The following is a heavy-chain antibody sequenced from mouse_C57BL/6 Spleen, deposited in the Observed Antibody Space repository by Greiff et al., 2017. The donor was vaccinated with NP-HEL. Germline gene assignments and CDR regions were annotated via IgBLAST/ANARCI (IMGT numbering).Heavy chain of an antibody. CDR1: GFTFSDYG. D-gene: IGHD4-1*01. Sequence: EVQLQESGGGLVKPGGSLKLSCAASGFTFSDYGMHWVRQAPEKGLEWVAYISSGSSTIYYADTVKGRFTISRDNAKNTLFLQMTSLRSEDTAMYYCARELGPYYFDYWGQGTTLTVSS. V-gene: IGHV5-17*01. CDR3: ARELGPYYFDY. CDR2: ISSGSSTI. J-gene: IGHJ2*01.